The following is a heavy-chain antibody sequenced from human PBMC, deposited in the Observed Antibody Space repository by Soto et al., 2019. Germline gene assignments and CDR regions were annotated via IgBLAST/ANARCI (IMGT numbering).Heavy chain of an antibody. Sequence: ASVEVCCKASGYTFTSYDINWVRQATGQGLEWMGWMNPNSGNTGYAQKFQGRVTMTRNTSISTAYMELSSLRSEDTAVYYCARGYSGYDWAHYYFDYWGQGTLVTVSS. CDR2: MNPNSGNT. CDR1: GYTFTSYD. D-gene: IGHD5-12*01. J-gene: IGHJ4*02. V-gene: IGHV1-8*01. CDR3: ARGYSGYDWAHYYFDY.